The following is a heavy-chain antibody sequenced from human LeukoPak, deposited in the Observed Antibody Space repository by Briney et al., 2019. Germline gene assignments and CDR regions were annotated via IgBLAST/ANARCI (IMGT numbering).Heavy chain of an antibody. CDR3: AITGYGSGLNS. CDR2: SNSDASHT. D-gene: IGHD3-10*01. Sequence: PGGSLRLSCAASGFPFSNYWMHWVRQAPGKGLVWVLRSNSDASHTNYADSVKGRFTISKDNAKNTLVLQMNSLRAEDTAVYYCAITGYGSGLNSWGQGTLVTVSS. CDR1: GFPFSNYW. J-gene: IGHJ4*02. V-gene: IGHV3-74*01.